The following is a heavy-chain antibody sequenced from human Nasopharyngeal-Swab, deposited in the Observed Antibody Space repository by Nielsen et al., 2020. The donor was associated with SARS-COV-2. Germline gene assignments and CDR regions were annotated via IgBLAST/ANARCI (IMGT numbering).Heavy chain of an antibody. Sequence: WIRQPPGKGLEWIGYIYYSGSTNYNPSLKSRVTISVDTSKNQFSLKLSSVTAAGTAVYYCARGFVAADNYYYYYMDVWGKGTTVTVSS. CDR2: IYYSGST. J-gene: IGHJ6*03. D-gene: IGHD6-13*01. V-gene: IGHV4-59*13. CDR3: ARGFVAADNYYYYYMDV.